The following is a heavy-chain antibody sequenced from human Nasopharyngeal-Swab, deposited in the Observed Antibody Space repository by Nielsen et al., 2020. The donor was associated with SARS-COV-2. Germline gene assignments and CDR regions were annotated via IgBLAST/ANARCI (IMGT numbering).Heavy chain of an antibody. J-gene: IGHJ4*02. D-gene: IGHD3-3*01. CDR2: IYHSGST. Sequence: WIRQPPGKGLEWIGEIYHSGSTNYNPSLKSRVTISVDKSKNQFSLKLSSVTAADTAVYYCARANTLRITIFRVVSYFDYWGQGTLVTVSS. CDR3: ARANTLRITIFRVVSYFDY. V-gene: IGHV4-4*02.